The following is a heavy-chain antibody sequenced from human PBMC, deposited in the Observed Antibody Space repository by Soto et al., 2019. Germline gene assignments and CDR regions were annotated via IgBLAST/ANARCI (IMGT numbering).Heavy chain of an antibody. CDR2: ISAYNGDT. J-gene: IGHJ5*02. D-gene: IGHD6-25*01. Sequence: QVQMVQSGAEVKMPGASVKVSCKASGYTFTNYGISWVRQAPGQGPEWMGWISAYNGDTNYAQKVQGRVTMTTDTSTNTAYMELRSLRYDDTAVYYCARDWCCNSTGCSDCFDPWGQGTLVTVFS. V-gene: IGHV1-18*04. CDR3: ARDWCCNSTGCSDCFDP. CDR1: GYTFTNYG.